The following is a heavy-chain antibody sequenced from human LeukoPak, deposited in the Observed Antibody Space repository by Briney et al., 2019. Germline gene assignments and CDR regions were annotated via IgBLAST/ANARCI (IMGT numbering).Heavy chain of an antibody. CDR3: ARDQWIQLCCYYMDV. Sequence: QSGGSLRLSCAASGFTFNSYGMHWVRQAPGMGLEWVAVISYDGSNKYYADSVKGRFTISRDNSKNTLYLQMNSLGSDDTAVYYCARDQWIQLCCYYMDVWGKGTTVTVSS. D-gene: IGHD5-18*01. CDR1: GFTFNSYG. V-gene: IGHV3-30*03. CDR2: ISYDGSNK. J-gene: IGHJ6*03.